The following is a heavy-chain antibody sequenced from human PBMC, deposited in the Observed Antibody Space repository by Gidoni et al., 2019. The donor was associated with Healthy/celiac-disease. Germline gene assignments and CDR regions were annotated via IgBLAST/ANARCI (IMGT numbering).Heavy chain of an antibody. Sequence: EVQLLESGGGLVQPGGSLRLSCAASGFTFSSFPRSWVRQAPGKGLEWVSAISGSGGSTYYADSVKGRFTISRDNSKNTLYLQMNSLRAEDTAVYYCAKEVASGGYLAGAYGMDVWGQGTTVTVSS. CDR2: ISGSGGST. CDR3: AKEVASGGYLAGAYGMDV. D-gene: IGHD3-22*01. V-gene: IGHV3-23*01. CDR1: GFTFSSFP. J-gene: IGHJ6*02.